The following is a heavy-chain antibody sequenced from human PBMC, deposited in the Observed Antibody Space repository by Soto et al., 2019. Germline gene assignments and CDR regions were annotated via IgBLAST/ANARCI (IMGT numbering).Heavy chain of an antibody. V-gene: IGHV1-69*01. J-gene: IGHJ6*02. CDR2: IIPISGTA. D-gene: IGHD2-2*01. Sequence: VPLVESGGALVKPGSSVKVSCKASGGTFSSYAISWVRQAPGQGLEWMGGIIPISGTANYAQKFQGRVTITADESTSTAYMELSSLRSEDTAVYYCARSQGSSTSLEIYYYYYYGMDVWGQGTTVTVSS. CDR3: ARSQGSSTSLEIYYYYYYGMDV. CDR1: GGTFSSYA.